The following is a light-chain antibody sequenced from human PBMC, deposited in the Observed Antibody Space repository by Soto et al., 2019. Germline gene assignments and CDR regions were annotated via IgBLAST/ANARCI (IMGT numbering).Light chain of an antibody. J-gene: IGKJ2*01. CDR1: QSLVHSDGNTY. CDR2: KVS. CDR3: MQCTHWPPYT. Sequence: DVVMTQSPLSLPVTLGQPASISCRSSQSLVHSDGNTYLNWFHQRPGQSPRRLFYKVSNRDSGVPERFSGSGSDTDFTLKISGVEAEDVGVYYCMQCTHWPPYTFGQGTKLEIK. V-gene: IGKV2-30*02.